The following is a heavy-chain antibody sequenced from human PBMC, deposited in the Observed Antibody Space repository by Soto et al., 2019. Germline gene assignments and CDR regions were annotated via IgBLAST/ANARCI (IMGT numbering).Heavy chain of an antibody. CDR3: PRTSGYYLHDY. CDR1: GYTLTSYA. D-gene: IGHD3-22*01. Sequence: ASVKVSCKASGYTLTSYAMHWVRQAPGQRLEWMGWINAGNGNTKYSQKFQGRVTITRDTSASTAYMELSSLRSEDTAVYYCPRTSGYYLHDYWGQGTLVTVSS. CDR2: INAGNGNT. V-gene: IGHV1-3*01. J-gene: IGHJ4*02.